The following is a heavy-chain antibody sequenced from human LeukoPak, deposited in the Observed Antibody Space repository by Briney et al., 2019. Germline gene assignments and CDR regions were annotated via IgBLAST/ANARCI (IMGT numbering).Heavy chain of an antibody. J-gene: IGHJ4*02. CDR2: IYNDGSHT. V-gene: IGHV3-30*02. Sequence: GGSLRLSCAASGFIFSTYGMHWVRQAPGKGLEWVAFIYNDGSHTFNADSVKGRFTISRDNSKNTLFLQMNSLTADDTAIYYCAKDLKRLAGGIAVAGTPFFDSWGQGTLVTVSS. CDR3: AKDLKRLAGGIAVAGTPFFDS. D-gene: IGHD6-19*01. CDR1: GFIFSTYG.